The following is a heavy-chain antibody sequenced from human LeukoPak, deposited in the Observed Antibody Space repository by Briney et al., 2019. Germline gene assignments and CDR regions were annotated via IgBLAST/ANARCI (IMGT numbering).Heavy chain of an antibody. CDR3: ARDRLYYYDSSGYQ. CDR1: GFTVSSNY. V-gene: IGHV3-66*01. Sequence: PEGSLRLSCAASGFTVSSNYMSWVRQAPGKGLEWVSVIYSGGSTYYADSVKGRFTISRDNSKNTLYLQMNSLRAEDTAVYYCARDRLYYYDSSGYQGGQGTLVTVSS. D-gene: IGHD3-22*01. CDR2: IYSGGST. J-gene: IGHJ4*02.